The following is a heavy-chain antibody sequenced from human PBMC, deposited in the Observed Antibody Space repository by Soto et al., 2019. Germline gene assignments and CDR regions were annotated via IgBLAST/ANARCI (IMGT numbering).Heavy chain of an antibody. V-gene: IGHV3-53*01. J-gene: IGHJ4*02. CDR1: GFTVSSNY. Sequence: GGSLRLSCAASGFTVSSNYMSWVRQAPGKGLEWVSVIYSGGSTYYADSVKGRFTISRDNSKNTLYLQMNSLRAEDTAVYYCARGPNIGGGGEYFDYWGQGTLVTVSS. CDR3: ARGPNIGGGGEYFDY. CDR2: IYSGGST. D-gene: IGHD3-16*01.